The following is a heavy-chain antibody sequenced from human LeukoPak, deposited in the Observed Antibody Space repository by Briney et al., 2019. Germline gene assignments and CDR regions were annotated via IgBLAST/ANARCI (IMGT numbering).Heavy chain of an antibody. Sequence: VASVKASCTASGYTFNDYYIHWVRRAPGQRFEWMGWINPISGGTDYAQKFQGRVTMTRNTSINTASMELTRLTSDDTALYYCTRERPDYDFWSGYKSDAFDIWGQGTMVTVSS. J-gene: IGHJ3*02. CDR3: TRERPDYDFWSGYKSDAFDI. CDR2: INPISGGT. CDR1: GYTFNDYY. D-gene: IGHD3-3*01. V-gene: IGHV1-2*02.